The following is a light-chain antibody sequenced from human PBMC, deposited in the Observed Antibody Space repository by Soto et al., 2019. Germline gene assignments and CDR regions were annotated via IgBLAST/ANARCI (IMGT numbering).Light chain of an antibody. CDR1: QSISSW. V-gene: IGKV1-5*01. J-gene: IGKJ4*01. CDR3: QQYNSYRLT. Sequence: IQLTQSPSTLSASVGDRVTITGRASQSISSWLAWYQQKPGKAPKLLIYDASSLESGVPSRFSGSGSGTEFTLTISSLQPDDFATYYCQQYNSYRLTFGGGTKVDIK. CDR2: DAS.